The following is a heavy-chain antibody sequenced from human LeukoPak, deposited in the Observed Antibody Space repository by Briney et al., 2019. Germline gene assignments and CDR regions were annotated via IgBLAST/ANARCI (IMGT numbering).Heavy chain of an antibody. Sequence: SETLSLTCTVTAGSVSSGGNYWSWIRQHPGKGLEWIGYLYYTGTTYYNPSLKSRITISVDTPKTQFSLRLSSVSAADTAIYYCARDLGVRGMDVWGQGTTVTVSS. CDR2: LYYTGTT. J-gene: IGHJ6*02. D-gene: IGHD2-21*01. CDR1: AGSVSSGGNY. CDR3: ARDLGVRGMDV. V-gene: IGHV4-31*03.